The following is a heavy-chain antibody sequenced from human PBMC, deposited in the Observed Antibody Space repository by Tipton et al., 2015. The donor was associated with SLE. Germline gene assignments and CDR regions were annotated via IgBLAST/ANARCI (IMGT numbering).Heavy chain of an antibody. CDR2: ISAYNGNT. CDR3: ARDLGGSSWYYYYYGMDV. J-gene: IGHJ6*02. Sequence: QLVQSGAEVKKPGASVKVSCKASGYTFTSYGISWVRQAPGQGLEWMGWISAYNGNTNYAQKLQGRVTMTTDTSTSTAYMELSSLRSEDTAVYYCARDLGGSSWYYYYYGMDVWGQGTTVTVSS. D-gene: IGHD6-13*01. CDR1: GYTFTSYG. V-gene: IGHV1-18*01.